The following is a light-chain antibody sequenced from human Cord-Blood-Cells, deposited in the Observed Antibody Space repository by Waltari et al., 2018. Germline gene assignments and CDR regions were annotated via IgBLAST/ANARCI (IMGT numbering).Light chain of an antibody. CDR3: AAWDDSLNGRV. CDR1: SSNIGSNT. V-gene: IGLV1-44*01. Sequence: QSVLTQPPSASGTPGQRVTTSCSGSSSNIGSNTVNWYQQLPGTAPKLLSYSNNPRPSGVPDLFSGSKSGTSASLAISGLQSEDEADYYCAAWDDSLNGRVFGGGTKLTVL. J-gene: IGLJ3*02. CDR2: SNN.